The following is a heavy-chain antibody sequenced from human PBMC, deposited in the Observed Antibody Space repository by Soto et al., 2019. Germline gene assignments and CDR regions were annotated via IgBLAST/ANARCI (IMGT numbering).Heavy chain of an antibody. CDR2: IRSKANSYAT. CDR1: GFTFSGSA. J-gene: IGHJ4*02. V-gene: IGHV3-73*02. Sequence: EVQLVESGGGLVQPGGSLKLSCAASGFTFSGSAMHWVRQASGKGLEGVGRIRSKANSYATAYAASVKGRFTISRDDSKNTAYLQMNSLQTEDTAVYYCTSLQQGSYFNWGQGNLVTVSS. CDR3: TSLQQGSYFN. D-gene: IGHD3-10*01.